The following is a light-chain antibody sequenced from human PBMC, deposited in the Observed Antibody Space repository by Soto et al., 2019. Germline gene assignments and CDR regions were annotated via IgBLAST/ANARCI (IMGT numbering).Light chain of an antibody. J-gene: IGLJ2*01. CDR2: ENN. Sequence: QSVLTQPPSVSAAPGQTVTISCSGSSSNIGKNYVSWYQQLPGTAPKLLIYENNKRPSGIPDRFSGSKSGTSATLGIIGLQTGDEADYYCGTWDSSLSTGVFGGGTKVTVL. V-gene: IGLV1-51*02. CDR3: GTWDSSLSTGV. CDR1: SSNIGKNY.